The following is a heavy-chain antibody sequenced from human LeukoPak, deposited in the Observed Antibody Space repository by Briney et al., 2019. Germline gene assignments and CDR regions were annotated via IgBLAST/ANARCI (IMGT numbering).Heavy chain of an antibody. CDR2: IRHDGSDK. V-gene: IGHV3-7*03. D-gene: IGHD6-13*01. Sequence: PGGSLRLSCAASGFTFNNHWMSWVRQAPGKGLEWVANIRHDGSDKKYVDSVKGRFTISRDNAENLLFLQMNRLRAEDTAVYYCARRITIAAAGWGYGMDVWGQGTTVTVSS. CDR3: ARRITIAAAGWGYGMDV. CDR1: GFTFNNHW. J-gene: IGHJ6*02.